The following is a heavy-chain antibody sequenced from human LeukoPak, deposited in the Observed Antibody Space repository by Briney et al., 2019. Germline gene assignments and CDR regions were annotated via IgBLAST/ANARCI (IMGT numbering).Heavy chain of an antibody. Sequence: GGSLRLSCTASVFTLADFTVIWFRRSLWQGLEWVGFIRSNVYGGTTEHAASVEARFTISRDDSNSIAYLQMNSLKTEDTAVYYCTRGSGRYVMVDWWGQGTLVTVSS. D-gene: IGHD6-19*01. CDR2: IRSNVYGGTT. CDR3: TRGSGRYVMVDW. CDR1: VFTLADFT. V-gene: IGHV3-49*03. J-gene: IGHJ4*02.